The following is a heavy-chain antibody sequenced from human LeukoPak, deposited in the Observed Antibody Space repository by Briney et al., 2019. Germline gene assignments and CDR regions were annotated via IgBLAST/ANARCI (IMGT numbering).Heavy chain of an antibody. CDR1: GFTLDDYA. CDR3: AKADCGGDCYLIDS. CDR2: INKNGGLI. J-gene: IGHJ4*02. Sequence: HPGRSLRLSCAASGFTLDDYAMHWVRQVPGRGLEWVSGINKNGGLIGYADSVKGRFTIARDNARSSLYLEMNSLRAEDTAFYFCAKADCGGDCYLIDSWGQGTLVTVSS. V-gene: IGHV3-9*01. D-gene: IGHD2-21*02.